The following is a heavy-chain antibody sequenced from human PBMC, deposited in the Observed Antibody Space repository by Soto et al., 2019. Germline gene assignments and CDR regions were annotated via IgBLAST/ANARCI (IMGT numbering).Heavy chain of an antibody. Sequence: GESLKISCKGSGYGFTSYWIGWVRQMPGKGLEWMGIIYPGDSDTRYSPSFQGQVTISADKSISTAYLQWSSLKASDTAMYYCARVDYYDSSGYYKGHDAFDIWGQGTMVTVSS. CDR3: ARVDYYDSSGYYKGHDAFDI. D-gene: IGHD3-22*01. J-gene: IGHJ3*02. V-gene: IGHV5-51*01. CDR1: GYGFTSYW. CDR2: IYPGDSDT.